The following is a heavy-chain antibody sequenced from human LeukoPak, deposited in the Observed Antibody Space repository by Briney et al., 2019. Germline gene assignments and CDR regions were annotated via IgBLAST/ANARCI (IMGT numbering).Heavy chain of an antibody. Sequence: SETLSLTCTVSGGPISSSSYYWGWIRQPPGKGLEWIGSIYYSGSTYYNPSLKSRVTISVDTSKNQFSLKLSSVTAADTAVYYCARDYYDSSGYENWFDPWGQGTLVTVSS. D-gene: IGHD3-22*01. J-gene: IGHJ5*02. CDR1: GGPISSSSYY. V-gene: IGHV4-39*07. CDR2: IYYSGST. CDR3: ARDYYDSSGYENWFDP.